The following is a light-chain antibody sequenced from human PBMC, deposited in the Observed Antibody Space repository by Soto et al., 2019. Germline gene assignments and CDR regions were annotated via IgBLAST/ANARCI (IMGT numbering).Light chain of an antibody. J-gene: IGLJ2*01. Sequence: QSALTQPASVSGSPGQSITISCTGTISDVGGYNYVSWYQQHPGKAPKLMIYEVRERPSGVPDRFSGSKSGNTASLTVSGLQAEDEADYYCSSYAGNNNVLFGGGTKLTVL. CDR1: ISDVGGYNY. CDR3: SSYAGNNNVL. V-gene: IGLV2-8*01. CDR2: EVR.